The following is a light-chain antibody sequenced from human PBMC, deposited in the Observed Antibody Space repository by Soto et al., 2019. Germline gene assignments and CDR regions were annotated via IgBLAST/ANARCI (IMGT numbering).Light chain of an antibody. J-gene: IGLJ3*02. CDR3: VLYMGSGDWV. Sequence: QAVVTQEPSFSVSPGGTVTLTCVLSSGSVSTSYYPSGYQQTPGQAPRTLIYSTNTRSSGVTDRFSGSILGNKAALTITGAQADDESDYYCVLYMGSGDWVFGGGTKLTVL. V-gene: IGLV8-61*01. CDR1: SGSVSTSYY. CDR2: STN.